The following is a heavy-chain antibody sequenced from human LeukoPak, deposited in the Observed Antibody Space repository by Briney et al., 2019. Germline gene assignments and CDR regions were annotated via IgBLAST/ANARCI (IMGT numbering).Heavy chain of an antibody. D-gene: IGHD2-15*01. CDR1: GYSFTTYW. J-gene: IGHJ4*02. CDR3: ARQYCGGGNCYSGSAYFFDH. V-gene: IGHV5-51*01. Sequence: GESLKISCSGSGYSFTTYWIAWLRQMPGEGLEWVGIIYPGDSNTYYSPSFQGQVTISADRSISTAYLQWSSLKASDTAMYYCARQYCGGGNCYSGSAYFFDHWGQGTLVTVSS. CDR2: IYPGDSNT.